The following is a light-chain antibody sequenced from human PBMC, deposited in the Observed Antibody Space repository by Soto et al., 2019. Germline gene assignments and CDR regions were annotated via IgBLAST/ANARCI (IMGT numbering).Light chain of an antibody. J-gene: IGKJ2*01. V-gene: IGKV3-11*01. CDR1: QSVGTY. CDR2: EAS. Sequence: EIVLTQSPATLSLSPGERATFSCRASQSVGTYLTWYQQKPGQVPRLLIYEASNRATDIPARFSGSGSGTDFTLTISSLEPEDFAVYYCQQRYNWPRTFGQGTRLDIK. CDR3: QQRYNWPRT.